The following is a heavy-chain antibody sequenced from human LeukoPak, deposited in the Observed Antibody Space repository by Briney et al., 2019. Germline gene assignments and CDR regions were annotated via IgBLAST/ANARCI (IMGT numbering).Heavy chain of an antibody. CDR2: IRQHGSEK. CDR3: ARGLRLVGATSH. D-gene: IGHD1-26*01. CDR1: GFTFSSYW. V-gene: IGHV3-7*01. Sequence: PGGSLRLSCAASGFTFSSYWMSWVRQAPGKGLAWVANIRQHGSEKYYVDSVKGRFIISRDNANNSLYLQMNSLRAEDTAVYYCARGLRLVGATSHWGKDNLVTVSS. J-gene: IGHJ1*01.